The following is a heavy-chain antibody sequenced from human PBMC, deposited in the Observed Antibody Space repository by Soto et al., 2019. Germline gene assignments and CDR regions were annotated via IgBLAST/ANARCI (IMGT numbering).Heavy chain of an antibody. V-gene: IGHV4-59*01. Sequence: QVRLQESGPGLVKPSETLSLTCTVSGGSISPSYWNWVRQPPGKRPEWIGCIYYTGNTHYNPSLKSRVTISRDTSNNQFSLELTSVTAADTAMYFCEEGLDHNKVGYWGQGTLVTVSS. CDR1: GGSISPSY. J-gene: IGHJ4*02. D-gene: IGHD1-1*01. CDR3: EEGLDHNKVGY. CDR2: IYYTGNT.